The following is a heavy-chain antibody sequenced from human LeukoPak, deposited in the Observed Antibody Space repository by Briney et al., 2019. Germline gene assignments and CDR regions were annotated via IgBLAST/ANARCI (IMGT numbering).Heavy chain of an antibody. CDR3: ARGGVDCSSTSCYIWFDP. Sequence: KPSETLSLTCTVSGGSISSYYWSWIRQPAGKGLEWIGRIYTSGSTNYNPSLQSRVTMSVDKSKNQFSLKLGSVTAADTAVYYCARGGVDCSSTSCYIWFDPWGQGTLVTVSS. J-gene: IGHJ5*02. D-gene: IGHD2-2*02. CDR2: IYTSGST. V-gene: IGHV4-4*07. CDR1: GGSISSYY.